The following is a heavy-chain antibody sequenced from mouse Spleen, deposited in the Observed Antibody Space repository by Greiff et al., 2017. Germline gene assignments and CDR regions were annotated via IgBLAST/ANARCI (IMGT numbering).Heavy chain of an antibody. CDR3: ATYYGSSYWFAY. CDR1: GYTFTSYG. V-gene: IGHV1-81*01. Sequence: QVQLQQSGAELARPGASVKLSCKASGYTFTSYGISWVKQRTGRGLEWIGEIYPRSGNTYYNEKFKGKATLTADKSSSTAYMELRSLTSEDSAVYFCATYYGSSYWFAYWGQGTLVTVSA. D-gene: IGHD1-1*01. CDR2: IYPRSGNT. J-gene: IGHJ3*01.